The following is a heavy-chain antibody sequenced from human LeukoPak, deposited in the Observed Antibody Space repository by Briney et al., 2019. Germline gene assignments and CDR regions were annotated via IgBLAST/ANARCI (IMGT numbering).Heavy chain of an antibody. V-gene: IGHV4-59*01. CDR3: ARVRAVIYGMDV. CDR2: IYYSGST. J-gene: IGHJ6*02. D-gene: IGHD2-21*01. CDR1: GGSISSYY. Sequence: SETLSLTCTVSGGSISSYYWGWIRQPPGKGLEWIGYIYYSGSTNYNPSLKSRVTISVDTSKNQFSLKLSSVTAADTAVYYCARVRAVIYGMDVWGQGTTVTVSS.